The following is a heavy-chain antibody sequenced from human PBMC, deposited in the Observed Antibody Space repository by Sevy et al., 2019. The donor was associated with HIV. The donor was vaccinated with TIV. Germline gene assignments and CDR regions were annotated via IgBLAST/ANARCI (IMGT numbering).Heavy chain of an antibody. CDR3: ARDARWDAARPDY. V-gene: IGHV3-30*09. CDR1: GFNFSTYA. D-gene: IGHD1-26*01. CDR2: ISSDVIRK. J-gene: IGHJ4*02. Sequence: GGSLRLSCSVSGFNFSTYAMHWVRQAPGKGLEWVAVISSDVIRKYYGASVRGRFAISRDNSNNTLSLEMNSLRIEDTAVYYCARDARWDAARPDYWGQGTLVTVSS.